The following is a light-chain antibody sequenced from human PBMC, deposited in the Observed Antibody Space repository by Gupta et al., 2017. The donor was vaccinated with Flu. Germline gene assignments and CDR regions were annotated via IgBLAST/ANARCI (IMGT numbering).Light chain of an antibody. Sequence: QSALTQPASVSGSPGQSITISCTGTSSDVGGYNYVSWYQPHPGKAPKLMIYEVSNRPSGVSNRFSGSKSGNTASLTISGLKAEDEADYYCSSYTSSSIYVFGTGTKVTVL. CDR2: EVS. J-gene: IGLJ1*01. V-gene: IGLV2-14*01. CDR3: SSYTSSSIYV. CDR1: SSDVGGYNY.